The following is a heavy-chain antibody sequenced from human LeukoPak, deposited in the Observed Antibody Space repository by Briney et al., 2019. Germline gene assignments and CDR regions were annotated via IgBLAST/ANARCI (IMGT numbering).Heavy chain of an antibody. CDR2: ISGSGGST. J-gene: IGHJ6*03. Sequence: GGSLRLSCADSGFTFSSYGMSWVRHAPGKGLEWVSAISGSGGSTYYADSVKDRFTISRDNSKNTLYLQMNSLRAEDTAVYYCAKAANYYYYMDVWGKGTTVTVSS. V-gene: IGHV3-23*01. CDR1: GFTFSSYG. CDR3: AKAANYYYYMDV.